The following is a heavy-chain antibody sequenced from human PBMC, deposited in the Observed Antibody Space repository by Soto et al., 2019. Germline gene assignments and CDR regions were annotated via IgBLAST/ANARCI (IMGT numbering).Heavy chain of an antibody. CDR1: GFTLGSYA. CDR2: ISYDGSNK. J-gene: IGHJ3*02. Sequence: QVQLVESGGGVVQPGRSLRLSCVASGFTLGSYAMHWVRQAPGKGLEWVAFISYDGSNKYYADSVKGRFTISRDNSKNTLYLQMNSLRAEDMAVYYCARAIFAWDLLTDAFDIWGQGTMVTVSS. CDR3: ARAIFAWDLLTDAFDI. V-gene: IGHV3-30-3*01. D-gene: IGHD1-26*01.